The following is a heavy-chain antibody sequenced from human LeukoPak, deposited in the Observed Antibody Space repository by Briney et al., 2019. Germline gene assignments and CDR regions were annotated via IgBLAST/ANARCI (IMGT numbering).Heavy chain of an antibody. CDR3: ARVEVTSSWYSIDY. J-gene: IGHJ4*02. Sequence: SETLSLTCTVSGGSISSYYWSWIRQPPAKGLEWIGYIYYSGSTNYNPSLKSRVIISVDTSRNQFSLKLTSVTAADTAVYYCARVEVTSSWYSIDYWGQGILVTVSS. D-gene: IGHD6-13*01. V-gene: IGHV4-59*01. CDR2: IYYSGST. CDR1: GGSISSYY.